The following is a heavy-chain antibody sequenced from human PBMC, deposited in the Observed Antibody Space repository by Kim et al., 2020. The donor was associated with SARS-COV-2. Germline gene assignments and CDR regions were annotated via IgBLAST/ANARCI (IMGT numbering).Heavy chain of an antibody. D-gene: IGHD3-16*01. CDR2: IIDNSART. CDR1: GFTFSGYG. Sequence: GGSLRLSCAASGFTFSGYGMSWVRQAPGKGLEWVSHIIDNSARTFYADSVKGRFTVSRDNSKETLYLQMNSLRVEDTAFYYCARDSLPGRGGWFDPWGQGTLVTVSS. J-gene: IGHJ5*02. V-gene: IGHV3-23*01. CDR3: ARDSLPGRGGWFDP.